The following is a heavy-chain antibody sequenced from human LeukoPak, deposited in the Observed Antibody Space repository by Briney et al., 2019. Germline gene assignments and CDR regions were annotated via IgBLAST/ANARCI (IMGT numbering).Heavy chain of an antibody. Sequence: GGPLRLSCAASGFTFSSDSMNWVRQAPGKGLEWVASITSSSTYIYYADSVKGRFTISRDSAKNSLYLQMNSLRAEDTAVYYCARLSGGIYSFAHYWGQGTLVTVSS. J-gene: IGHJ4*02. CDR1: GFTFSSDS. V-gene: IGHV3-21*01. CDR3: ARLSGGIYSFAHY. CDR2: ITSSSTYI. D-gene: IGHD1-26*01.